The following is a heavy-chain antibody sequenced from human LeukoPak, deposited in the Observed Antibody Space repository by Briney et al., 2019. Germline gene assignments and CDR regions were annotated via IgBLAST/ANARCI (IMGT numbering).Heavy chain of an antibody. J-gene: IGHJ4*02. V-gene: IGHV3-21*01. CDR3: ARDFPKYSGYSDY. D-gene: IGHD5-12*01. CDR1: GFAFSSYS. Sequence: GGSLRLSCTASGFAFSSYSFNWIRRAPGKGLEWVSSITTTGDYIYYIDSVKGRFTIPRDNPKNSVFLQMDSLRAEDTAVYFCARDFPKYSGYSDYWGQGTLVTVSS. CDR2: ITTTGDYI.